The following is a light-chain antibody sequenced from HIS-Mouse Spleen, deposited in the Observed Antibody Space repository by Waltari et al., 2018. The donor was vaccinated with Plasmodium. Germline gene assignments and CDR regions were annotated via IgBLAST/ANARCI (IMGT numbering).Light chain of an antibody. CDR2: DAS. Sequence: DIVMTQSPATLSLSPGERATLPCRASQSVSSYLAWYQPNPVQAPRLLIYDASNRATGIPARFSGSGSGTDFTLTISSLEPEDFAVYYCQQRSNWPSLTFGGGTKVEIK. CDR1: QSVSSY. V-gene: IGKV3-11*01. J-gene: IGKJ4*01. CDR3: QQRSNWPSLT.